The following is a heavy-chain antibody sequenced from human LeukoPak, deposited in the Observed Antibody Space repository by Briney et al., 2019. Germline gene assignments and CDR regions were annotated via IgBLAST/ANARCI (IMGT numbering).Heavy chain of an antibody. Sequence: GASVKVSCKASGYTXTGYYMHWVRQAPGQGLEWMGWINPNSGGTNYAQKFQGRVTMTRDTSISTAYMELSRLRSDDTAVYYCARDQGLLWFGGTYYFDYWGQGTLVTVSS. CDR2: INPNSGGT. V-gene: IGHV1-2*02. D-gene: IGHD3-10*01. J-gene: IGHJ4*02. CDR1: GYTXTGYY. CDR3: ARDQGLLWFGGTYYFDY.